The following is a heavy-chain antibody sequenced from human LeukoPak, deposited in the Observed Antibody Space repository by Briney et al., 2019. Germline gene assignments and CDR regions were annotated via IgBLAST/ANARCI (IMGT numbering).Heavy chain of an antibody. Sequence: GGSLRLSCAASGFTFDDYGMSWVRQAPGKGLEWVSGINWNGGSTGYADSVKGRFTISRDNAKNSLYLQMNSLRAEDTALYHCARGAGDSRFYYYYMDVWGKGTTVTVSS. CDR3: ARGAGDSRFYYYYMDV. J-gene: IGHJ6*03. CDR2: INWNGGST. D-gene: IGHD3-22*01. V-gene: IGHV3-20*01. CDR1: GFTFDDYG.